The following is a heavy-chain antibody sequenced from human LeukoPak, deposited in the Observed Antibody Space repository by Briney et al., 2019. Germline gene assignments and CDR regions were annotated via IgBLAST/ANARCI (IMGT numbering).Heavy chain of an antibody. D-gene: IGHD6-13*01. CDR2: INHSGST. J-gene: IGHJ5*02. Sequence: PSETLSLTCAVYGGSFSGYYWSWIRQPPGKGLEWIGEINHSGSTNYNPSLKSRVAISVDTSKNQFSLKLSSVTAADTAVYYCAREGGYLWHWIDPWGQGTLVTVSS. V-gene: IGHV4-34*01. CDR3: AREGGYLWHWIDP. CDR1: GGSFSGYY.